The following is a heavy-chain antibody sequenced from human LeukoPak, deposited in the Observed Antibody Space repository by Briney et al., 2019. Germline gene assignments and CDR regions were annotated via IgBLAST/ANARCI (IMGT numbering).Heavy chain of an antibody. CDR3: ARDSLDAFDI. Sequence: ELIGRIYTSGSTNYNPSLKSRLTISVDTSKNQFSLKLSSVTAADTAVYYCARDSLDAFDIWGQGTMVTVSS. CDR2: IYTSGST. V-gene: IGHV4-4*07. J-gene: IGHJ3*02.